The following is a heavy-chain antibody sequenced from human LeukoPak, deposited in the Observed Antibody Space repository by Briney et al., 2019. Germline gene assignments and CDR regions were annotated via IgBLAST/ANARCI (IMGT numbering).Heavy chain of an antibody. V-gene: IGHV4-59*01. CDR1: GGSISSYY. CDR3: ARDSPAAKRGHAFDI. CDR2: IYYSGST. J-gene: IGHJ3*02. Sequence: PSETLSLTCTVSGGSISSYYWSWIRQPPGKGLEWIGYIYYSGSTNYNPSLKSRVTISVDTSKNQFSLKLSSVTAADTAAYYCARDSPAAKRGHAFDIWGQGTMVTVSS. D-gene: IGHD2-2*01.